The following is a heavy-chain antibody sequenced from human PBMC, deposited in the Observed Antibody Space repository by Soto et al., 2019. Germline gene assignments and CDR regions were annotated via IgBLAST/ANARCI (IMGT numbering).Heavy chain of an antibody. V-gene: IGHV6-1*01. CDR2: TYYRSKWYN. CDR1: GDSVSSNSAA. D-gene: IGHD1-26*01. J-gene: IGHJ6*02. Sequence: SQTLSLTCFISGDSVSSNSAAWNWIRQSPSRGLEWLGRTYYRSKWYNDYAVSVKSRITINPDTSKNQFSLQLNSVTPEDTAVYYCAREREGVGARSFYYYYYGMDVWGQGTTVTVSS. CDR3: AREREGVGARSFYYYYYGMDV.